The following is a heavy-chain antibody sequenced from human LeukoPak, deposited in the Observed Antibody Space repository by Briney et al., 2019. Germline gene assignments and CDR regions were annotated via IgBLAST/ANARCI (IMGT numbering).Heavy chain of an antibody. V-gene: IGHV3-30*03. CDR2: VSSDGNNK. CDR1: GFTFSGYA. CDR3: ARARVTTGTTRIAFDI. J-gene: IGHJ3*02. Sequence: GGSLSLSCAASGFTFSGYAMGWVRQAPGKGLEWVAVVSSDGNNKYYADSVKGRFTISRDNSKNTLYLQMNSLRAEDTAVHYCARARVTTGTTRIAFDIWGQGTMVTVSS. D-gene: IGHD1-1*01.